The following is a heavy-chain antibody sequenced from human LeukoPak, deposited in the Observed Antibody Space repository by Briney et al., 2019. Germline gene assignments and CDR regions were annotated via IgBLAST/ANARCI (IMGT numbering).Heavy chain of an antibody. J-gene: IGHJ6*03. CDR2: IRSDGINK. V-gene: IGHV3-30*02. CDR3: AKLGKTENHYGSGRFSYYYYMDV. D-gene: IGHD3-10*01. CDR1: GFTFSNYG. Sequence: GGSLRLSCAASGFTFSNYGMHWVRQAPGKGLEWVAFIRSDGINKYHADSVKGRFTISRDNSKHTLYLQMNSLRAEDTAVYYCAKLGKTENHYGSGRFSYYYYMDVWGKGSTVTISS.